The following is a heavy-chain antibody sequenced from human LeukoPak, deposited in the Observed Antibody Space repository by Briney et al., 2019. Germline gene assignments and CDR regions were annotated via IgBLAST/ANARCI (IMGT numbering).Heavy chain of an antibody. J-gene: IGHJ3*02. CDR3: AKDSGFGPGAFATAFDI. Sequence: GGSLRLSCAASGFTFSTYCMSWVRQAPGKGLEWVANINQDGSDKSYVDSVTGRFTISRDNAKNSLYLQMNSLRAEDMALYYCAKDSGFGPGAFATAFDIWGQGTMVTVSS. D-gene: IGHD3-10*01. CDR2: INQDGSDK. CDR1: GFTFSTYC. V-gene: IGHV3-7*03.